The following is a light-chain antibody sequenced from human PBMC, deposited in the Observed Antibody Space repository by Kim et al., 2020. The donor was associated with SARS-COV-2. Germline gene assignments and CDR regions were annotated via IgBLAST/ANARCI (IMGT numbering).Light chain of an antibody. CDR1: SSDVGNYND. J-gene: IGLJ1*01. CDR3: GSYTGNNNFV. V-gene: IGLV2-8*01. Sequence: GQSFTISCTGGSSDVGNYNDVSWYQHHPGKAPKLLIYGVTKRPSGVPDRFSASKSGSTASLTVSALQIEDEADYYCGSYTGNNNFVFGTGTKVTVL. CDR2: GVT.